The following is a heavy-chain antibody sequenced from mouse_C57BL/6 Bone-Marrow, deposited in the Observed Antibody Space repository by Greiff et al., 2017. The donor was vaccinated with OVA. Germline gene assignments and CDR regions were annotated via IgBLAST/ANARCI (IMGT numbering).Heavy chain of an antibody. V-gene: IGHV7-3*01. CDR1: GFTFTDYY. CDR2: IRNKANGYTT. Sequence: EVKLVESGGGLVQPGGSLSLSCAASGFTFTDYYMSWVRQPPGKALEWLGFIRNKANGYTTEYSASVKGRFTISRDNSQSILYLQMNALRAEDSATYYCARPLYDYEEGWDYWGQGTSVTVSS. CDR3: ARPLYDYEEGWDY. J-gene: IGHJ4*01. D-gene: IGHD2-4*01.